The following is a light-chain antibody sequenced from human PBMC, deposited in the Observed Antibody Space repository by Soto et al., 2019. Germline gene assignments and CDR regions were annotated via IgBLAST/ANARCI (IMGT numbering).Light chain of an antibody. Sequence: DIQMTQSPSSVSASIGDRVTISCRASRGISNWLVWYQQKPGRAPKLLIYGASSLQIGVPSRFSVGGSGTDFTLTISGLQSDDFASYYCQQAYSFPPTFGQGTNVEIK. CDR2: GAS. CDR1: RGISNW. V-gene: IGKV1D-12*01. J-gene: IGKJ1*01. CDR3: QQAYSFPPT.